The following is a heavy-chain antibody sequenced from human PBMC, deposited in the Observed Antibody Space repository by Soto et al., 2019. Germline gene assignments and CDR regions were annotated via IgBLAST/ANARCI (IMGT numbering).Heavy chain of an antibody. CDR3: AKGAIGRLDY. Sequence: VQLLDSGGGLVQPGRSLRLSCAASGFTFSNNAMSWVRQAPGKGLEWVSTIRASGVTTFYADSARGRFTISRDNSKNTLSLQMNSLTADDTAIYYCAKGAIGRLDYWGQGTLVTVSS. CDR2: IRASGVTT. J-gene: IGHJ4*02. CDR1: GFTFSNNA. V-gene: IGHV3-23*01. D-gene: IGHD1-26*01.